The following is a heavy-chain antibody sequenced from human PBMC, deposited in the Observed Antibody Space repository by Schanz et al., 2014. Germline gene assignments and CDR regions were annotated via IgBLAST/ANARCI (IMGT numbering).Heavy chain of an antibody. CDR3: ARARYGLDV. J-gene: IGHJ6*02. CDR1: GYTFTSDS. V-gene: IGHV1-46*01. Sequence: QVQLVQSGAEVKKPGASVKVSCKASGYTFTSDSMHWVRQAPGQGLEWMGMINPSGGSTTYAQKFQGRVTMTRDTSTSTVYMELSSLRSEDTAVYYCARARYGLDVWGQGTTXTVSS. CDR2: INPSGGST.